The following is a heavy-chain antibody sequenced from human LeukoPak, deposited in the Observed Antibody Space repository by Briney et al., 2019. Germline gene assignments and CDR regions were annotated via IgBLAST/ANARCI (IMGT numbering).Heavy chain of an antibody. CDR3: ARETYYDYVWGSPAPYYFDY. CDR1: GGSISSGDYY. V-gene: IGHV4-30-4*01. J-gene: IGHJ4*02. Sequence: PQTLSLTCTVSGGSISSGDYYWSWIRQPPGKGLEWIGYIYYSGSTYYNPSLKSRVTISVDTSKNQFSLKLSSVTAADTAVYYCARETYYDYVWGSPAPYYFDYWGQGTLVTVSS. D-gene: IGHD3-16*01. CDR2: IYYSGST.